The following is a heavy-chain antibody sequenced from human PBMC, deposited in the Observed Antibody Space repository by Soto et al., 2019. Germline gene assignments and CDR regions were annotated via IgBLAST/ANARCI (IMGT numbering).Heavy chain of an antibody. Sequence: SETLSLTCAVYGGSFSGYYWSWIRQPPGKGLEWIGEINHSGSTNYNPSLKSRVTISVDTSKNQFSLKLSSVTAADTAVYYCASPQGWYSPRLGDWFDPWGQGTLVTVSS. D-gene: IGHD6-19*01. V-gene: IGHV4-34*01. CDR2: INHSGST. J-gene: IGHJ5*02. CDR1: GGSFSGYY. CDR3: ASPQGWYSPRLGDWFDP.